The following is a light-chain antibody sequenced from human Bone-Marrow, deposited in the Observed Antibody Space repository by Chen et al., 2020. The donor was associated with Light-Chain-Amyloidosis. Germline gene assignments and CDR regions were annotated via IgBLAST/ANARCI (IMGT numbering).Light chain of an antibody. CDR1: SYNIGSNY. J-gene: IGLJ3*02. Sequence: QSVLTQPPSPSGTPGQRVIISCSGSSYNIGSNYVYWYQQLPGTAPKLLIYRTNQRPSGVPDRFSGSKSGTSASLAISGLRSEDEADYYCAAWDDSLSGPVFGGGTKLTVL. CDR3: AAWDDSLSGPV. V-gene: IGLV1-47*01. CDR2: RTN.